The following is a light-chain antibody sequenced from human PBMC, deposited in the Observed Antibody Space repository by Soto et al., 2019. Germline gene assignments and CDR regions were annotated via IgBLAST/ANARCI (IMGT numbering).Light chain of an antibody. CDR2: AVS. J-gene: IGKJ1*01. V-gene: IGKV1-39*01. Sequence: DIQMTQSPSSLSVSIGDRFTITCLASQRITNRLNWYQHRPGKAPRLMIYAVSTLESGVPSRLSGSAYGKDFIITISSLQPEDFATYYCQQGYSTPLTFGQGPKVDIK. CDR1: QRITNR. CDR3: QQGYSTPLT.